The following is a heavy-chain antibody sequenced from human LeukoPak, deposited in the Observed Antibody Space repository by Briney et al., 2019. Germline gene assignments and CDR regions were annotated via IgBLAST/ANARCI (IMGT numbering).Heavy chain of an antibody. Sequence: PSETLSLTCTVSGGSISSYYWSWIQQPAGKGLEWIGRIYTSGSTNYNPSLKSRVTMSVDTSKNQFSLKLSSVTAADTAVYYCARDQSLCTNGVCSTTLDYWGQGTLVTVSS. CDR2: IYTSGST. D-gene: IGHD2-8*01. V-gene: IGHV4-4*07. J-gene: IGHJ4*02. CDR3: ARDQSLCTNGVCSTTLDY. CDR1: GGSISSYY.